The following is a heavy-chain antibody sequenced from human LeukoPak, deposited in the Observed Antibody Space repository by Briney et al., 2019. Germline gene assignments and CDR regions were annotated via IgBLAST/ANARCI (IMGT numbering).Heavy chain of an antibody. CDR1: GGTFSSYA. D-gene: IGHD2-21*02. CDR3: ARVLATGIDY. Sequence: SVKVSCKASGGTFSSYAISWVRQAPGRGLEWMGRIIPIFGIANYAQKFQGRVTITADKSTSTAYMELSSLRSEDTAVYYCARVLATGIDYWGQGTLVTVSS. CDR2: IIPIFGIA. V-gene: IGHV1-69*04. J-gene: IGHJ4*02.